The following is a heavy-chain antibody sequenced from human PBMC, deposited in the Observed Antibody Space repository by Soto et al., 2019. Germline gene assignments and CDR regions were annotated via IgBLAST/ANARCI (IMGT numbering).Heavy chain of an antibody. CDR1: GFTFSSYS. D-gene: IGHD1-7*01. CDR2: IISSSSTI. V-gene: IGHV3-48*02. Sequence: PGGSLRLSCAASGFTFSSYSMNWVRQAPGKGLEWVSYIISSSSTIYYADSVKGRFTISRDNAKNSLYLQMNSLRDEDSAVYYCSRETHWNYNAFDIWGQGTMVTVSS. CDR3: SRETHWNYNAFDI. J-gene: IGHJ3*02.